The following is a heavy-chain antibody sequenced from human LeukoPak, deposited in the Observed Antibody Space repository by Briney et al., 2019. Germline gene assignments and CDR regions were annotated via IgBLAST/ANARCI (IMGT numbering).Heavy chain of an antibody. CDR3: ARETYYDILTGYRPGALDI. Sequence: SETLSLTCAVYGGSFSGYYWSWIRQPPGKGLEWIGEINHSGSTNYNPSLKSRVTISVDTSKNQFSLKLSSVTAADTAVYYCARETYYDILTGYRPGALDIWGQGTMVTVSS. V-gene: IGHV4-34*01. CDR1: GGSFSGYY. CDR2: INHSGST. D-gene: IGHD3-9*01. J-gene: IGHJ3*02.